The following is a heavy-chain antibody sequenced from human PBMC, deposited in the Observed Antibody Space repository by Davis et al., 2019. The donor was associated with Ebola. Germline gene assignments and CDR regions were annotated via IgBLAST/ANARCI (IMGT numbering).Heavy chain of an antibody. V-gene: IGHV4-34*01. CDR2: INHSGST. J-gene: IGHJ6*02. CDR1: GRSFSGYY. Sequence: MPSQTLSPTCAVYGRSFSGYYWSWIRQPPGKGLEWIGEINHSGSTNYNPSPKSRVTISVDTSKNQSSLKLSSVTAADTAVYYCARGPTILGTYYYYGMDVWGQGTTVTVSS. CDR3: ARGPTILGTYYYYGMDV. D-gene: IGHD3-3*01.